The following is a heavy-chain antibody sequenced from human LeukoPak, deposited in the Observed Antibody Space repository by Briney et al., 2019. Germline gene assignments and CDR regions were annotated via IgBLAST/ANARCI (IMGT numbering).Heavy chain of an antibody. CDR1: RYSFSNYW. Sequence: GESLKISCKGSRYSFSNYWIGWVRQMPGKGLEWMGIIYPGDSDTRYSPSFQGQVTISVDKFISTAYLQWSSLKASDTAMYYCARRGSSGWHFYYFDYWGQGTLVTVSS. CDR3: ARRGSSGWHFYYFDY. V-gene: IGHV5-51*01. D-gene: IGHD6-19*01. J-gene: IGHJ4*02. CDR2: IYPGDSDT.